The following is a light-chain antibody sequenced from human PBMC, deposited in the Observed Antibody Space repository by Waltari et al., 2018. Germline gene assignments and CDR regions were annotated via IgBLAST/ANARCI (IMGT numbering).Light chain of an antibody. CDR2: EVS. CDR3: SSYAGNNHLI. Sequence: QSALTQPPSASGSPGQSLTISCPGSSGDIGTFKYVSWYQQHPGKAPNVIIYEVSTRPPGVPGLCSASQSDNTACLTVSGLQSDDEAIYYCSSYAGNNHLIFGGGTRVTVL. V-gene: IGLV2-8*01. CDR1: SGDIGTFKY. J-gene: IGLJ2*01.